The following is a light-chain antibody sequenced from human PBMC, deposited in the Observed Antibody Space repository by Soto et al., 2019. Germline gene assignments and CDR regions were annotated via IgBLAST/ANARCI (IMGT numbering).Light chain of an antibody. CDR1: QSASSNY. CDR2: AAS. Sequence: EIVLTQSPGTLSLSPGERATLSCRASQSASSNYLAWYQQKPGQAPRLLIYAASTRATRIPDRFSGSGSGTDFPLTISRLEPEDFAVYYCQQYGRSPPLIFGGGTKVEIK. J-gene: IGKJ4*01. V-gene: IGKV3-20*01. CDR3: QQYGRSPPLI.